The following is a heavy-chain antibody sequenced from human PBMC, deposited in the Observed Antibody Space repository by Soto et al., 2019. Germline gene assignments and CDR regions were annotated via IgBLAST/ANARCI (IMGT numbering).Heavy chain of an antibody. CDR1: GGTFSSYS. CDR3: ASRDTRHVY. Sequence: SVNVSCNASGGTFSSYSISWVRQAPGQGLEWMGGIIPIFGTANYAQKFQGRVTITADESTSTAYMELSSLRSEDTAVYYCASRDTRHVYWGQGTLVTVSS. J-gene: IGHJ4*02. V-gene: IGHV1-69*13. D-gene: IGHD5-18*01. CDR2: IIPIFGTA.